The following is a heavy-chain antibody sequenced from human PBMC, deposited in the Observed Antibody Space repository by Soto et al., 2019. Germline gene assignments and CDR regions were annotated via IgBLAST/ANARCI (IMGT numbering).Heavy chain of an antibody. CDR2: IYYTEHT. D-gene: IGHD3-10*01. V-gene: IGHV4-30-4*01. CDR1: GGSINSGEYY. J-gene: IGHJ4*02. CDR3: ARYYYGFYFDY. Sequence: SETLSLTCTVSGGSINSGEYYWSWIRQPPGKGLEWIGNIYYTEHTYYNSSLRSRVTISLDTSRNQFSLKLSSLTAADTAVYYCARYYYGFYFDYWGQGTLVTVSS.